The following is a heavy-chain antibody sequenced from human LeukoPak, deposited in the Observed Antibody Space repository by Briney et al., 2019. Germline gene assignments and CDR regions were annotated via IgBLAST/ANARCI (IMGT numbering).Heavy chain of an antibody. J-gene: IGHJ5*02. CDR3: ARDKAPGGKRWFDP. Sequence: SETLSLTCAVSGVSISSYYWSWIRQHPGKGLEWIGYLSDVGTNDYNPSLKGRVTISRDTSKNQFSLRLSSVTAANAAVYHCARDKAPGGKRWFDPWGQGALVIVSS. V-gene: IGHV4-59*01. D-gene: IGHD4-23*01. CDR1: GVSISSYY. CDR2: LSDVGTN.